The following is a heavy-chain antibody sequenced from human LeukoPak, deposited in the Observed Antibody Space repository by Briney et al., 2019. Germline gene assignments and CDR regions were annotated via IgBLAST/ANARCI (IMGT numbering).Heavy chain of an antibody. V-gene: IGHV4-39*01. J-gene: IGHJ4*02. Sequence: SETLSLTCTVSGGSISSSSYYWGWIRQPPGKGLEWIGSIYYSGSTYYNPSLKSRVTISVDTSKNHFSLKLSSVTAADTAVYYCARLPNYYDSSGYYYYLDYWGQGTLVTVSS. CDR1: GGSISSSSYY. CDR3: ARLPNYYDSSGYYYYLDY. CDR2: IYYSGST. D-gene: IGHD3-22*01.